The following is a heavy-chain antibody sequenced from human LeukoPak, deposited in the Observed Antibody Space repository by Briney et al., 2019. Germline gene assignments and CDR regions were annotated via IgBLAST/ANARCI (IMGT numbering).Heavy chain of an antibody. J-gene: IGHJ4*02. CDR1: GYTFTGYY. D-gene: IGHD2-2*01. Sequence: ASVKVSCKASGYTFTGYYMHWVRQAPGQGLEWMGWINPNGGGTNYAQKFQGRVTMTRDTSISTAYMELSRLRSDDTAVYYCARAYADSADLDYWGQGTLVTVSS. CDR3: ARAYADSADLDY. V-gene: IGHV1-2*02. CDR2: INPNGGGT.